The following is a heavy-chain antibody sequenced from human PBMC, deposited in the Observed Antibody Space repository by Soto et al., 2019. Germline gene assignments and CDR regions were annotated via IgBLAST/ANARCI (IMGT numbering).Heavy chain of an antibody. D-gene: IGHD3-3*02. CDR3: ARVGFSHYYYYYGMDV. J-gene: IGHJ6*02. CDR2: ISYDGSNK. Sequence: GGSLRLSCAASGFTFSSYAMHWVRQAPGKGLEWVAVISYDGSNKYYADSVKGRFTISRDNPKNTLYLQMNSLRAEDTAVYYCARVGFSHYYYYYGMDVWGQGTTVTVSS. CDR1: GFTFSSYA. V-gene: IGHV3-30-3*01.